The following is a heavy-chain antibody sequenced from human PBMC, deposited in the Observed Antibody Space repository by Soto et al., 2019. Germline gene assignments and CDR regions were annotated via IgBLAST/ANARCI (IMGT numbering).Heavy chain of an antibody. D-gene: IGHD6-13*01. J-gene: IGHJ6*02. V-gene: IGHV3-74*01. CDR3: ARAGSSSWPYYYYYGMDV. CDR2: INSDGSST. CDR1: GFTFSSYW. Sequence: EVQLVESGGGLVQPGGSLRLSCAASGFTFSSYWMHWVRQAPGKGLVWVSRINSDGSSTSYADSVKGRFTISRDNAKNTLYLQMNSLRAEDTAVYYCARAGSSSWPYYYYYGMDVWGQGTTVPVSS.